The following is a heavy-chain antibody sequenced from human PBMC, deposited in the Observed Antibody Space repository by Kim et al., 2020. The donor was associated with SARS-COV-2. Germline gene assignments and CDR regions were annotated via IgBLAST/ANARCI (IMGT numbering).Heavy chain of an antibody. V-gene: IGHV3-30-3*01. CDR2: ISYDGSNK. D-gene: IGHD6-13*01. J-gene: IGHJ4*02. CDR1: GFTFSSYA. Sequence: GGSLRLSCAASGFTFSSYAMHWVRQAPGKGLEWVAVISYDGSNKYYADSVKGRFTISRDNSKNTLYLQMNSLRAEDTAVYYCARSLTPYASSSWYNWGQGTLVTVSS. CDR3: ARSLTPYASSSWYN.